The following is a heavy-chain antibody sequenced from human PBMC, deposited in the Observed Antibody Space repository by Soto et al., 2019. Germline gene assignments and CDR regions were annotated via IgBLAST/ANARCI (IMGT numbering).Heavy chain of an antibody. J-gene: IGHJ4*02. CDR1: GGSINSYW. Sequence: PSETLSLTCSVSGGSINSYWWSWIRQPAGKGLEWIGRVYSSGTTDYNPSLNSRATMSVETSKNQFSLKLSSVTAADTAVYYCARDIGSFAYGQGYWGQGIQVTLSS. V-gene: IGHV4-4*07. CDR3: ARDIGSFAYGQGY. CDR2: VYSSGTT. D-gene: IGHD3-10*01.